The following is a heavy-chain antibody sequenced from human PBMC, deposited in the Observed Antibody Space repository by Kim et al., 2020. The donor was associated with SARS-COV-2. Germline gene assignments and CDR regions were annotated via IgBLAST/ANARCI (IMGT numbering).Heavy chain of an antibody. D-gene: IGHD2-15*01. CDR1: GGSISSYY. Sequence: SQTLSLTCTVSGGSISSYYWSWIRQPPGKGLEWIGYIYYSGSTNYNPSLKSRVTISVDTSKNQFSLKLSSVTAADTAVYYCARHRGGPFFDYWGQGTLVTVSS. CDR2: IYYSGST. CDR3: ARHRGGPFFDY. V-gene: IGHV4-59*08. J-gene: IGHJ4*02.